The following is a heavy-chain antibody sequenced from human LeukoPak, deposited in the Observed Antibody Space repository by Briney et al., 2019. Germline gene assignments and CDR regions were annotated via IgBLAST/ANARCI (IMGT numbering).Heavy chain of an antibody. Sequence: ASVKVSCKASGYTFTSYYMHWVRQAPGQGLEWMGIINPSGGSTSYAQKFQGRVTMTRDTSTSTVYMELSSLRSEDTAVYYCAGEYSTPVPSTGYYYYYMDVWGKGTTVTVSS. V-gene: IGHV1-46*01. CDR2: INPSGGST. CDR1: GYTFTSYY. CDR3: AGEYSTPVPSTGYYYYYMDV. D-gene: IGHD6-13*01. J-gene: IGHJ6*03.